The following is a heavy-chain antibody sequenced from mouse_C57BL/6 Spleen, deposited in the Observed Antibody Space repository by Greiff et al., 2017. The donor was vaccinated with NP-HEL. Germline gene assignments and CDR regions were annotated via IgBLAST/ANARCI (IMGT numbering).Heavy chain of an antibody. CDR1: GYTFTSYW. V-gene: IGHV1-61*01. D-gene: IGHD3-2*02. Sequence: QVQLQQPGAELVRPGSSEKLSCKASGYTFTSYWMDWVKQRPGQGLEWIGNIYPSDSETHYNQKFKDKATLTVDKSSSTAYMQLSSLTSEDSAVYYCARRSSGYLDYWGQGTTLTVSS. CDR2: IYPSDSET. J-gene: IGHJ2*01. CDR3: ARRSSGYLDY.